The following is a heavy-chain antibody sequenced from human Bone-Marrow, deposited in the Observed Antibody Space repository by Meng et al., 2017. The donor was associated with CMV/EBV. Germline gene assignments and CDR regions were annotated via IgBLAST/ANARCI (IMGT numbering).Heavy chain of an antibody. V-gene: IGHV1-18*01. D-gene: IGHD1-26*01. CDR2: ISAYNGNT. CDR1: GFTFNNYG. Sequence: ASVKVSCKASGFTFNNYGINWVRQAPGQGLEWMGWISAYNGNTNYAQKLQGRVTMTTDTSTSTAYMELRSLRSDDTAVYYCARRSYYPDYYYYGMDVWGQGTTVTVSS. CDR3: ARRSYYPDYYYYGMDV. J-gene: IGHJ6*02.